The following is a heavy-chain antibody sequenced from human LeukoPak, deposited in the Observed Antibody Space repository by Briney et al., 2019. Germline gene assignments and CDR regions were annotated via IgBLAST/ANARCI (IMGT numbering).Heavy chain of an antibody. V-gene: IGHV1-2*02. D-gene: IGHD2-2*01. CDR2: VNPNSGGT. CDR3: ATDCSSTSCYRDY. CDR1: GYTFTGYY. J-gene: IGHJ4*02. Sequence: GASVKVSCKASGYTFTGYYMHWVRQAPGQGLEWMGWVNPNSGGTNYAQKFQGRVTMTRDTSISTAYMELSRLRSDDTAVYYCATDCSSTSCYRDYWGQGALVTVSS.